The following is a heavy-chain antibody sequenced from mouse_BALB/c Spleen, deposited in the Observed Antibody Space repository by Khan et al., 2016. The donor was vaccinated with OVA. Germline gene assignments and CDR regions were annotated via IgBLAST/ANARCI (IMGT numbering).Heavy chain of an antibody. D-gene: IGHD1-1*01. Sequence: EVQLQESGPGLVKPSQSLSLTCTVTGYSITSDYAWNWIRQLPGNKLEWMGFISYSGNTNYNPSFKSRISITRDTSTNPFFLQLNSVTTEDTATYYCARVYGGDFDYWGQGTTLTVSS. V-gene: IGHV3-2*02. CDR1: GYSITSDYA. J-gene: IGHJ2*01. CDR2: ISYSGNT. CDR3: ARVYGGDFDY.